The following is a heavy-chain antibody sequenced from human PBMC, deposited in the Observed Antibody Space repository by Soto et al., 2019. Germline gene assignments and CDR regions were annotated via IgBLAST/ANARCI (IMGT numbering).Heavy chain of an antibody. D-gene: IGHD3-10*01. CDR2: IKQDGSEK. J-gene: IGHJ6*02. V-gene: IGHV3-7*01. Sequence: GGSLRLSCAASGFTFSSYWMSWVRQAPGKGLEWVANIKQDGSEKYYVDSVKGRFTISRDNAKNSLYLQMNSLRAEDTAVYYCAREGGSGSYYTDYYYYYGMDVWGQGTTVTVSS. CDR1: GFTFSSYW. CDR3: AREGGSGSYYTDYYYYYGMDV.